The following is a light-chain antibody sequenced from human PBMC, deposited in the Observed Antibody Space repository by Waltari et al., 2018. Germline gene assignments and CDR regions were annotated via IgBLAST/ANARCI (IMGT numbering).Light chain of an antibody. Sequence: QSALTQPASVSGSPGQSTPISCTGTSSAVGGDHYVSWYQQHPGKAPNLMIYDVSNRPSGVSNRFSGSKSGNTASLTISGLQAEDEADYYCSSYTSSSVVFGGGTKLTVL. V-gene: IGLV2-14*03. CDR2: DVS. J-gene: IGLJ2*01. CDR1: SSAVGGDHY. CDR3: SSYTSSSVV.